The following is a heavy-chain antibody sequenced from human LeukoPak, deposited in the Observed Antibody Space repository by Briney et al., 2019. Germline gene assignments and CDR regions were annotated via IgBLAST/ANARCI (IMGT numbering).Heavy chain of an antibody. Sequence: KPGGSLRLSCAASGFTFSDYYMSWIRQAPGKGLEWVSYISSSGSTIYYADSVKGRFTISRDNAKNSLYLQMNSLRAEDTAVYYCARPSRLTTLRAPFDCWGQGTLATVSS. J-gene: IGHJ4*02. CDR3: ARPSRLTTLRAPFDC. CDR2: ISSSGSTI. CDR1: GFTFSDYY. D-gene: IGHD3-10*01. V-gene: IGHV3-11*04.